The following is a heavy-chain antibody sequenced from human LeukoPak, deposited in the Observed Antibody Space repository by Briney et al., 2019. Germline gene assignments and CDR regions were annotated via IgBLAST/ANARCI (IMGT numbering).Heavy chain of an antibody. Sequence: SGGSLRLSCAASGFTFSSYGIHWVRQAPGKGLEWVAFIRYDGSNKYYADSVKGRFTISRDNSKNTLYLQMNSLRAEDTAVYYCATHGYSELRYFDWSTNEWGQGTLVTVSS. CDR3: ATHGYSELRYFDWSTNE. J-gene: IGHJ4*02. D-gene: IGHD3-9*01. CDR2: IRYDGSNK. CDR1: GFTFSSYG. V-gene: IGHV3-30*02.